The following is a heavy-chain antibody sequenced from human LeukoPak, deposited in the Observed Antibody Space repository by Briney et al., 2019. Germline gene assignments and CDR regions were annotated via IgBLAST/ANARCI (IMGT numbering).Heavy chain of an antibody. D-gene: IGHD2-8*01. CDR1: GYTLSELF. CDR3: ARDNGNYYYYYAMDV. Sequence: ASVKVSCKVSGYTLSELFIHWVRQGPGKGLEWMGGFDPEDGETIYAQKFQGRVTMTEDTSTDTAYMELSSPRPEDTAVYYCARDNGNYYYYYAMDVWGQGTTVTVSS. J-gene: IGHJ6*02. V-gene: IGHV1-24*01. CDR2: FDPEDGET.